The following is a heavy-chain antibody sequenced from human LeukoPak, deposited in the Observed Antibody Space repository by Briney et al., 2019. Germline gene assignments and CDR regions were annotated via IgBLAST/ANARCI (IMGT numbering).Heavy chain of an antibody. Sequence: SETLSLTCTVSGGSVSNDNHCWSWIRHPPGKGLEWIGYVNYSGSTKYNPSLKSRVSISADTSRSQVSLKLSSVTAADTAVYYCARDRGGFTYGEYYFDYWGQGSLVTVSS. CDR2: VNYSGST. V-gene: IGHV4-61*01. CDR1: GGSVSNDNHC. D-gene: IGHD2-15*01. J-gene: IGHJ4*02. CDR3: ARDRGGFTYGEYYFDY.